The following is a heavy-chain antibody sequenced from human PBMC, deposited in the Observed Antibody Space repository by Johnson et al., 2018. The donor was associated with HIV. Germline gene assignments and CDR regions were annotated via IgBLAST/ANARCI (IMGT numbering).Heavy chain of an antibody. CDR2: ISYDGSSK. V-gene: IGHV3-30-3*01. CDR1: GFTFTNFA. CDR3: ARERATLWFRASGAAFDI. D-gene: IGHD3-10*01. J-gene: IGHJ3*02. Sequence: VQLVESGGGVVQPGRSLRLSCAASGFTFTNFAMHWVRQAPGKGLEWVAVISYDGSSKYYADSVKGRFTLSGDNSKNSLYLQMNSLRAEDTAVYYCARERATLWFRASGAAFDIWGQGTMVTVSA.